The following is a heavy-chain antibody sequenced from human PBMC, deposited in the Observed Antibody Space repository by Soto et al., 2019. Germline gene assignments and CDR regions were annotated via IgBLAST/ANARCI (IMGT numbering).Heavy chain of an antibody. J-gene: IGHJ4*02. CDR3: VKRDLAY. CDR1: GLTFKXXA. Sequence: EVQLLESGXXXXQPGGSLRLSCAVSGLTFKXXAMSWVRQAPGKGLEWVSTISDSGGSTSYADSVKGRLTISRDNSMNTLYLQMDSLRVEDTAVYYCVKRDLAYWGQGTLVTVSS. V-gene: IGHV3-23*01. CDR2: ISDSGGST.